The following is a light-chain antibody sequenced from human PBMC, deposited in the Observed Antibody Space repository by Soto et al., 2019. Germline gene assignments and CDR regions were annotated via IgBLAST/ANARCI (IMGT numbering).Light chain of an antibody. J-gene: IGLJ2*01. V-gene: IGLV2-14*01. CDR2: EVN. Sequence: QSALTQPPSASGSPGQSVTISCTGTSSDIGGYNLVSWYQQHPGRAPKLMIYEVNYRPSGVSNRFSGSKSGNTASLTISGLQAEDEGDYYCSSYTSSSTVEFGGGTQLTVL. CDR1: SSDIGGYNL. CDR3: SSYTSSSTVE.